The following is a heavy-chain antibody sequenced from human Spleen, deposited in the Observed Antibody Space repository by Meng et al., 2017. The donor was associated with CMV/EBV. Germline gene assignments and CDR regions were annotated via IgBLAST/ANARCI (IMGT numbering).Heavy chain of an antibody. CDR2: IRYDGSNK. J-gene: IGHJ5*02. CDR1: GFTFSSYS. D-gene: IGHD6-19*01. V-gene: IGHV3-30*02. Sequence: LSLTCAASGFTFSSYSMHWVRQAPGKGLEWVAFIRYDGSNKYYADSVKGRFTISRDNSKNTLYLQMNSLRAEDTAVYYCAKDGRYSSGWYRWFDPWGQGTLVTVSS. CDR3: AKDGRYSSGWYRWFDP.